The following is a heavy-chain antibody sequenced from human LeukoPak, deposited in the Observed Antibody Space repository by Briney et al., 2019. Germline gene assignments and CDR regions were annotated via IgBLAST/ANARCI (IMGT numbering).Heavy chain of an antibody. CDR2: VSLSGLT. D-gene: IGHD2-8*01. V-gene: IGHV4-4*02. CDR1: GGSITSTNW. J-gene: IGHJ4*02. CDR3: SRENGAFSPFGY. Sequence: SSETVSLTCGVSGGSITSTNWWGWVRQPPGQGLEWIGEVSLSGLTNYNPTLNSRVIMALDTSKNHLSLNLTSVTVADTAVYFCSRENGAFSPFGYWGQGTLVTVPS.